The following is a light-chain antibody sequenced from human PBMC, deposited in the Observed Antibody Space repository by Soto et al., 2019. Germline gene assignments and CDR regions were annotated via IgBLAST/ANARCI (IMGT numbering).Light chain of an antibody. CDR1: SSDVGSYNY. Sequence: QSALTQPASVSGSPGQSITISCSGTSSDVGSYNYVSWYQQHPDRAPKLMIYDVSNRPSGVSNRFSGSKSGNTASLTISGLQAEEEADYYCSSYTSSSTLLFGGGTKVTVL. V-gene: IGLV2-14*01. CDR2: DVS. J-gene: IGLJ2*01. CDR3: SSYTSSSTLL.